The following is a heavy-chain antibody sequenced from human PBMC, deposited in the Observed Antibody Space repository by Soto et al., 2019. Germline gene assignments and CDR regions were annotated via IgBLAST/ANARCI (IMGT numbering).Heavy chain of an antibody. J-gene: IGHJ4*02. V-gene: IGHV2-5*02. D-gene: IGHD3-3*01. CDR2: IYWDDEK. Sequence: QITLNESGPTVVSPTETLPLTCRFSGFSLTTSGVGVGWIRQSPGKAPEWLALIYWDDEKRYSASLKSRLTITTDTSKTQVVLTVSDLDPTDTATYYCAHRVLRTVFGLVTTTAIYFDFWGQGPPVAVSS. CDR3: AHRVLRTVFGLVTTTAIYFDF. CDR1: GFSLTTSGVG.